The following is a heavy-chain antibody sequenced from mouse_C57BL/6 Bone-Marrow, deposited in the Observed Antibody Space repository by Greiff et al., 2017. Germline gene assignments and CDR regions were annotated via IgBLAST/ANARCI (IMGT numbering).Heavy chain of an antibody. CDR2: IYPGSGST. J-gene: IGHJ1*03. V-gene: IGHV1-55*01. D-gene: IGHD2-5*01. CDR1: GYTFTSYW. Sequence: QVQLQQPGAELVKPGASVKMSCKASGYTFTSYWINWVKQRPGQGLVWIGDIYPGSGSTNYNEKFKSKATLTVDTSSSTAYMQLSSLTSEDSAVYYCARPYYSNYWYFDVWGTGTTVTVSS. CDR3: ARPYYSNYWYFDV.